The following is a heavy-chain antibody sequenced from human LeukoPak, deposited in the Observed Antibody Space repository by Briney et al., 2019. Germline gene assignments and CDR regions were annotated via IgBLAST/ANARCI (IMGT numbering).Heavy chain of an antibody. CDR1: GGSISSSSYY. D-gene: IGHD3-22*01. CDR3: ARDNDYYDSSGYPGSFDT. J-gene: IGHJ4*02. V-gene: IGHV4-39*07. Sequence: SETLSLTCTVSGGSISSSSYYWGWIRQPPGKGLEWIGSIYYSGSTYFNPSLKSRVTMSVDTSKNQFSLRLSSVTAADTAVYYCARDNDYYDSSGYPGSFDTWGQGILVTVSS. CDR2: IYYSGST.